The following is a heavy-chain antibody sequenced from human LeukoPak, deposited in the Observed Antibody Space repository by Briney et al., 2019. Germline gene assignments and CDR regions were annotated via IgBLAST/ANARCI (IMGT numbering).Heavy chain of an antibody. Sequence: GASVKVSCKASGYTFTSYGISWVRQAPGQGLEWMGWISAYNGNTNYAQKLQGRVTMTTDTSTSTAYMELRSLRSDDTAVYYCARERGPFWSGYYRSYYFDYWGQGTLVTVSS. J-gene: IGHJ4*02. V-gene: IGHV1-18*01. CDR2: ISAYNGNT. CDR1: GYTFTSYG. D-gene: IGHD3-3*01. CDR3: ARERGPFWSGYYRSYYFDY.